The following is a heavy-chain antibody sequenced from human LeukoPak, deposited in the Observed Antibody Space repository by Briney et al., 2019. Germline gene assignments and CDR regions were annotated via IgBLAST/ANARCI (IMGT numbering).Heavy chain of an antibody. D-gene: IGHD6-19*01. Sequence: ASVKVSCKASGYTFTGYYMHWVRQAPGQGLEWMGWINPNSGGTNYAQKFQGRVTMTSDTSISTAYMELSRLRSDDTAVYYCARVPSAVAGRYFFDYWGQGTLVTVSS. CDR2: INPNSGGT. V-gene: IGHV1-2*02. CDR1: GYTFTGYY. CDR3: ARVPSAVAGRYFFDY. J-gene: IGHJ4*02.